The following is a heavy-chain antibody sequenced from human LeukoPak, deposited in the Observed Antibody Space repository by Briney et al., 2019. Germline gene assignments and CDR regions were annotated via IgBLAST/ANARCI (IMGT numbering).Heavy chain of an antibody. V-gene: IGHV1-69*04. D-gene: IGHD1-7*01. CDR3: AREGELELQHGFDY. CDR1: GGTFSSYA. J-gene: IGHJ4*02. Sequence: ASVKVSCKASGGTFSSYAISWVRQAPGQGLEWMGRIIPILGIANYAQKFQGRVTITADKSTSTAYMELSSLRSEDTAVYYCAREGELELQHGFDYWGQGTLVTVSS. CDR2: IIPILGIA.